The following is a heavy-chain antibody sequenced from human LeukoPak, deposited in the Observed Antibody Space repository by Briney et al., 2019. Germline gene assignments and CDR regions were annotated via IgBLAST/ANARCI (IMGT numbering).Heavy chain of an antibody. D-gene: IGHD5-18*01. CDR3: ARDTATALDY. Sequence: PGGSLRLSCAASGFTFTNHYMDWVRQAPGMGLEWIARITNKPSTYTTAYAASVKGRFIVSRDDSKNSLHLQMNSLKTEDTAVHYCARDTATALDYWGQGTLVTVPS. J-gene: IGHJ4*02. V-gene: IGHV3-72*01. CDR1: GFTFTNHY. CDR2: ITNKPSTYTT.